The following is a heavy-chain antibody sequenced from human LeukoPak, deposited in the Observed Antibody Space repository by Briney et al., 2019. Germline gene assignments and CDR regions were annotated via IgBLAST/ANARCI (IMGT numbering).Heavy chain of an antibody. D-gene: IGHD6-13*01. Sequence: GGSLRLSCAASGFTFNDYAMHWVRQAPGKGLEGVSGITWNSRDIGYADSVKGRFTISRDNAKNSLYLQMNSLRAEDTALFYCVKRSGGRSAAAATDYYYGMDVWGQGTTVTVSS. V-gene: IGHV3-9*01. CDR1: GFTFNDYA. J-gene: IGHJ6*02. CDR3: VKRSGGRSAAAATDYYYGMDV. CDR2: ITWNSRDI.